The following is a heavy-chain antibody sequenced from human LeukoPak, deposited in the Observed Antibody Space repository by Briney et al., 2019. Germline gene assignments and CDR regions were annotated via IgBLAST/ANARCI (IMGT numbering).Heavy chain of an antibody. CDR1: RGSIKSYY. CDR3: ARLDIGDSGNPNWFDP. Sequence: SETLSLTCTVSRGSIKSYYWGWIRQPPGKGLEWIGSIYYSGSTYYNPSLKSRVTISVDTSKNQFSLKLTSVTAADTAVFYCARLDIGDSGNPNWFDPWGQGTLVTVSS. CDR2: IYYSGST. V-gene: IGHV4-39*01. J-gene: IGHJ5*02. D-gene: IGHD5-12*01.